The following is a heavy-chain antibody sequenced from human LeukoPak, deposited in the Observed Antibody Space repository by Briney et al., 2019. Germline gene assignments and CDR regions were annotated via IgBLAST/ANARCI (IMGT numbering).Heavy chain of an antibody. CDR1: GGSISTSNYY. CDR3: ARIFPDFWSGLLHYYYYYYMDV. V-gene: IGHV4-61*05. Sequence: SETLSLTCTVSGGSISTSNYYWGWIRQPPGKGLEWIGYIYYSGSTNYNPSLKSRVTISVDTSKNQFSLKLSSVTAADTAVYYCARIFPDFWSGLLHYYYYYYMDVWGKGTTVTVSS. CDR2: IYYSGST. D-gene: IGHD3-3*01. J-gene: IGHJ6*03.